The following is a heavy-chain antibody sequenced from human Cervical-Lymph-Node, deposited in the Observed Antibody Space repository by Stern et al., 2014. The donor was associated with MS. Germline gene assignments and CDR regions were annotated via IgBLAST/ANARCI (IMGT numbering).Heavy chain of an antibody. CDR3: ARQRYFDY. J-gene: IGHJ4*02. CDR1: GYTFTSYW. CDR2: IFPGGSDI. Sequence: EDQLVESGPEVKRPGESLKISCQASGYTFTSYWIGWVRQMPGKGLEWIAIIFPGGSDISYSPSFQGQVTISADKPSSTAYLQWNNLKASDTAIYYCARQRYFDYWGQGTLVTVSS. V-gene: IGHV5-51*01.